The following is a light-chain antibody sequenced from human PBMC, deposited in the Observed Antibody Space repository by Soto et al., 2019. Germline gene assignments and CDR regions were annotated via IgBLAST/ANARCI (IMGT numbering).Light chain of an antibody. J-gene: IGKJ2*01. CDR3: QQYGRSPRT. CDR1: QSVSSSY. Sequence: EIVLTQSPGTLSLSPGDGATLSCKASQSVSSSYLAWYQQKPGQAPRLLIYGASSRATGIPDRFSGSGSGTDFTLTISRLDPEDFAVYYCQQYGRSPRTFGQGTKLEIK. V-gene: IGKV3-20*01. CDR2: GAS.